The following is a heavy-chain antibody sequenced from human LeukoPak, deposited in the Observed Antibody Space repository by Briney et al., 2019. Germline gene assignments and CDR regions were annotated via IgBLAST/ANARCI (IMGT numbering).Heavy chain of an antibody. D-gene: IGHD3-16*01. J-gene: IGHJ4*02. CDR2: IDGSGNSI. V-gene: IGHV3-48*03. CDR3: AGTITFGGTTRGFDY. CDR1: GFTFSIYE. Sequence: PGGSLRLSCAASGFTFSIYEFNWVRQAPGKGLEWLSYIDGSGNSIYYADSVKGRFTISRDNAKSSLYLQMNSLRAEDTAVYYCAGTITFGGTTRGFDYWGQGTLVTVSS.